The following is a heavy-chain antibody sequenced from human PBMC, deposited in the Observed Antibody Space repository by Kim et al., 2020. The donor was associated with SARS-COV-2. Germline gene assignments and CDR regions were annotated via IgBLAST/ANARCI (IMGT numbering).Heavy chain of an antibody. CDR2: A. D-gene: IGHD6-13*01. Sequence: ANYPQKFQARVTITADESTSTAYMELSSLRSEDTAVYYCARGIAAAGPSPWGQGTLVTVSS. J-gene: IGHJ4*02. CDR3: ARGIAAAGPSP. V-gene: IGHV1-69*01.